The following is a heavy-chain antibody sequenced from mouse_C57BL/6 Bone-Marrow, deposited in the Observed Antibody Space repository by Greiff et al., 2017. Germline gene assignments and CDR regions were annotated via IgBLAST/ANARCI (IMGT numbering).Heavy chain of an antibody. V-gene: IGHV1-81*01. D-gene: IGHD1-1*01. Sequence: QVQLQQSGAELARPGASVKLSCKASGYTFTSYGISWVKQRTGQGLEWIGEIYPRSGNTYYNEKFKGKATLTADKSSSTAYMELRSLTSEDSAVYFCAREGSTRRYFDVWGTGTTVTVSS. CDR2: IYPRSGNT. CDR1: GYTFTSYG. CDR3: AREGSTRRYFDV. J-gene: IGHJ1*03.